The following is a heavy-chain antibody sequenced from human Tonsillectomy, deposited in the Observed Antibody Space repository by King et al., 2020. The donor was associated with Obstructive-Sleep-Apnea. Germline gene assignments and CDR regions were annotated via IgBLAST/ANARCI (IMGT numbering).Heavy chain of an antibody. CDR1: GYAISSGYY. Sequence: QLQESGPGLVKPSETLSLTCTVSGYAISSGYYWGWIREPPGKGLEWMGSIYHCGSTYYNLSLKSRFTISVDTPKNQFSLKLSSVTAADTAVYYCARDRDYYDSSGHFYWGQGTLVTVSS. V-gene: IGHV4-38-2*02. CDR3: ARDRDYYDSSGHFY. CDR2: IYHCGST. D-gene: IGHD3-22*01. J-gene: IGHJ4*02.